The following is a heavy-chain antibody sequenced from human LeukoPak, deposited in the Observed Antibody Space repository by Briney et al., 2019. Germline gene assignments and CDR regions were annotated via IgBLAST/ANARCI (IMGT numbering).Heavy chain of an antibody. D-gene: IGHD3-9*01. CDR1: GFTFSSYS. V-gene: IGHV3-48*04. CDR3: ARADILTGYSPGWFDP. CDR2: ISSSSRNI. Sequence: GGSQRLSCAASGFTFSSYSMNWARQAPGKGLEWVSYISSSSRNIYYADSVKGRCTISRENAKNSLYLQMNSLRAEDTAVYYCARADILTGYSPGWFDPWGQGTQVAVSS. J-gene: IGHJ5*02.